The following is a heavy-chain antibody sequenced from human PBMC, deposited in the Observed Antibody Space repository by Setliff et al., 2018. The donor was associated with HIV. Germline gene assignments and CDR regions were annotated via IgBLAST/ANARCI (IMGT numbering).Heavy chain of an antibody. Sequence: SETLSLTCTVSGGSISSNSYYWGWIRQPPGKGLEWIGSIYHSGRTYYNPSLKSRVTISVDTSKNQFSLKLTSVTAADTAVYYCARNFGLSPSGKYYYYYGMDIWGQGTTVTVSS. CDR1: GGSISSNSYY. V-gene: IGHV4-39*07. J-gene: IGHJ6*02. CDR3: ARNFGLSPSGKYYYYYGMDI. CDR2: IYHSGRT. D-gene: IGHD3-10*01.